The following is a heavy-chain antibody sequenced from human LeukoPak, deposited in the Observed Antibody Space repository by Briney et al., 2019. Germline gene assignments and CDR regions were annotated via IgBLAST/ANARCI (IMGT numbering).Heavy chain of an antibody. CDR1: GFTFSTYA. CDR3: ARDPGGRGWFDP. J-gene: IGHJ5*02. V-gene: IGHV3-66*02. Sequence: GGSLRLSCSAAGFTFSTYAMHWVRQAPGKGLEWVSVIYSGGSTYYADSVKGRFTISRDNSKNTLYLQMNSLRAEDTAVYYCARDPGGRGWFDPWGQGTLVTVSS. D-gene: IGHD1-1*01. CDR2: IYSGGST.